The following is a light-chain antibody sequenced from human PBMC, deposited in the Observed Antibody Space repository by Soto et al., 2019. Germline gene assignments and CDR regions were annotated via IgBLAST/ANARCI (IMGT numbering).Light chain of an antibody. CDR3: QSYDSSLSGYV. J-gene: IGLJ1*01. V-gene: IGLV1-40*01. CDR1: SSNIGAGYE. Sequence: QSALTQPPSVSEAPGQRVTISCTGSSSNIGAGYEAHWYQQVPGTAPKLLIYENNNRPSGVPDRFSGSKSGTSASLAITGLQAEDEAEYYYQSYDSSLSGYVFGTGTKVTVL. CDR2: ENN.